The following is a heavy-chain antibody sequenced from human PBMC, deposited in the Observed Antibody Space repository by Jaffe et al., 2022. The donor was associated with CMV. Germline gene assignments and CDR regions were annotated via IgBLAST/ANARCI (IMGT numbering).Heavy chain of an antibody. CDR3: ARQYRGGDDFWSGYFMNWFDP. V-gene: IGHV1-2*02. CDR1: GYTFTGYY. J-gene: IGHJ5*02. CDR2: INPNSGGT. D-gene: IGHD3-3*01. Sequence: QVQLVQSGAEVKKPGASVKVSCKASGYTFTGYYMHWVRQAPGQGLEWMGWINPNSGGTNYAQKFQGRVTMTRDTSISTAYMELSRLRSDDTAVYYCARQYRGGDDFWSGYFMNWFDPWGQGTLVTVSS.